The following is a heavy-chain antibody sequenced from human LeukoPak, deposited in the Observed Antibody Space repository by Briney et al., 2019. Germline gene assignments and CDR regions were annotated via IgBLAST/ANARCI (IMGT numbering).Heavy chain of an antibody. J-gene: IGHJ4*02. V-gene: IGHV3-74*01. D-gene: IGHD2-15*01. CDR1: GFTFSSYW. CDR2: INPDGTIA. Sequence: GGSLRLSCAASGFTFSSYWLHWVRQAPGEGLVWVSQINPDGTIATYADSVKGRFTISRDNSKNTLYLQINSLKAEDTAVYYCARGCSATRCPADSWGQGSLVTVSS. CDR3: ARGCSATRCPADS.